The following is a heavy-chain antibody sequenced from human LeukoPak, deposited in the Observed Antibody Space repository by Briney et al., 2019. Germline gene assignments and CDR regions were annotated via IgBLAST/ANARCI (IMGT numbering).Heavy chain of an antibody. Sequence: PGRSLRLSCAASGFTFSSYGMHWVRQAPGQGLEWVGVIWYDGSKKYYADPFKGRFTISRDNSKNKLYLQLNSLRAEETAVYYCAKGEADDSSGADAFDIWGQRTMVTVSS. CDR1: GFTFSSYG. CDR3: AKGEADDSSGADAFDI. CDR2: IWYDGSKK. J-gene: IGHJ3*02. D-gene: IGHD3-22*01. V-gene: IGHV3-33*06.